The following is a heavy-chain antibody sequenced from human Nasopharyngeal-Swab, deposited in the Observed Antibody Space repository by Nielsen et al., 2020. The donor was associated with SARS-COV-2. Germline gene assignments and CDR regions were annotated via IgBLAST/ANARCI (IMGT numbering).Heavy chain of an antibody. D-gene: IGHD2-21*01. CDR3: ERGLNGYFDL. CDR1: GFTFSSYW. V-gene: IGHV3-74*01. J-gene: IGHJ2*01. CDR2: VNNDGSNT. Sequence: GESLKISCAASGFTFSSYWMHWVRQDPGKGLVWVSRVNNDGSNTNYADSVKGRFTISRDNAKNTLYLQMNSLRAEDTALYYCERGLNGYFDLWGRGTLVAVPS.